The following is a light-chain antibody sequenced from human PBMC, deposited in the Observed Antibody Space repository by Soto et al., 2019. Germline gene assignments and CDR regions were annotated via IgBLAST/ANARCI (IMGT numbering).Light chain of an antibody. Sequence: QPVLTQPRSVSGSPGQSVTISCSGTSSDVASYNYVSWYQQHPGKAPRLMIYDVNKRPSGVPDRFSGSKSGNTASLTISGLQAEDEADYYCCSYAGSTRVFGGGTKLTVL. J-gene: IGLJ3*02. CDR3: CSYAGSTRV. V-gene: IGLV2-11*01. CDR2: DVN. CDR1: SSDVASYNY.